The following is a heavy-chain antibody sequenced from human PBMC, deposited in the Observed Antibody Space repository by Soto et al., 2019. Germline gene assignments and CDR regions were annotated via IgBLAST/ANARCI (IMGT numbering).Heavy chain of an antibody. D-gene: IGHD6-19*01. CDR3: ATTRTRKQWLGFDY. CDR2: IYDSGST. CDR1: DGSISSGGYY. J-gene: IGHJ4*02. V-gene: IGHV4-31*03. Sequence: QVQLQESGPGLVKPSQTLSLTCTVSDGSISSGGYYWSWIRQHPGKGLEWIGYIYDSGSTYYNPSLKSRVTISVDTSKNQFSLKLSSVTAADTAVYYCATTRTRKQWLGFDYWGQGTLVTVSS.